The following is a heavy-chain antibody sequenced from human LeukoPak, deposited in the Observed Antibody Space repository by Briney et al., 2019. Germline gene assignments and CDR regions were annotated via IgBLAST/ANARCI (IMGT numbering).Heavy chain of an antibody. CDR1: GGSIRSSYYY. CDR2: IYYSGST. J-gene: IGHJ4*02. D-gene: IGHD1-26*01. V-gene: IGHV4-39*01. Sequence: SETLSLTCTVSGGSIRSSYYYWGWIRQPPGKGLEWIGSIYYSGSTYYSPSLKSRVTISVDTSKNQFSLKLSSVTAADTAVYYCARRDYSGSYDFDYWGQGTLVTVSS. CDR3: ARRDYSGSYDFDY.